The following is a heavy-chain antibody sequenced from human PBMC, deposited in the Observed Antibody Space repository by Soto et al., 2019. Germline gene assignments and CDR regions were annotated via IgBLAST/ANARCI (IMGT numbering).Heavy chain of an antibody. V-gene: IGHV4-31*03. CDR2: LYHSGTT. Sequence: QVQLQESGPGLVKPSQTLSLTCTVSGGSISSGGYYWSWIRQHPGKGLEWIGYLYHSGTTYYNPSLKSRVTISVNTSKNQFSLKLTSVTAADTAVYYCAWFRGNQLLGWFDPWGQGTLVTVSS. D-gene: IGHD2-2*01. CDR1: GGSISSGGYY. CDR3: AWFRGNQLLGWFDP. J-gene: IGHJ5*02.